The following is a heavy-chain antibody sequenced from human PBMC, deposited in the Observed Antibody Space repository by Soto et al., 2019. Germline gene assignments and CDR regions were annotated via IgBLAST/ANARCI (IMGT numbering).Heavy chain of an antibody. CDR2: TSSDGSDN. V-gene: IGHV3-30*18. J-gene: IGHJ6*02. CDR3: AKKPADRLYYYGMDV. CDR1: GFTFSKCA. Sequence: GGSLRLSCAASGFTFSKCAMHWVRQAPGKGLEWVAVTSSDGSDNYYADSVKGRFTISRDNSNNTLYLQMNSLKTEDTAVYYCAKKPADRLYYYGMDVWGQGTTVTVSS. D-gene: IGHD2-2*01.